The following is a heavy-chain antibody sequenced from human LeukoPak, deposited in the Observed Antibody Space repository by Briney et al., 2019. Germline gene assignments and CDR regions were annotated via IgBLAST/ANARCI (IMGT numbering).Heavy chain of an antibody. D-gene: IGHD5-24*01. CDR1: GDSISSHY. CDR3: ARVVETIQWATWFDP. J-gene: IGHJ5*02. Sequence: SDTLSLTCSVSGDSISSHYWGWLRQTPGKGLEWIGYVYYSGTTVYNPSLRSRVTVSVDTSKNEFSLKLSSMTTADTAVYYCARVVETIQWATWFDPWGQGTLVTVSS. V-gene: IGHV4-59*11. CDR2: VYYSGTT.